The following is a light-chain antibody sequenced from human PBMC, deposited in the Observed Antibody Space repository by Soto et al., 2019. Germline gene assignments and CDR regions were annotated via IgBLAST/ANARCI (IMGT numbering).Light chain of an antibody. CDR2: GAS. V-gene: IGKV3-20*01. CDR3: QQYDSSRT. CDR1: QSVSSN. J-gene: IGKJ1*01. Sequence: EIVMTQSPATLSVSPGERATLSCRASQSVSSNLAWYQQKPGQAPRLLIYGASSRATGIPDRFSGSGSGTDFTLTISRLEPEDFAVYYCQQYDSSRTFGQGTKVDIK.